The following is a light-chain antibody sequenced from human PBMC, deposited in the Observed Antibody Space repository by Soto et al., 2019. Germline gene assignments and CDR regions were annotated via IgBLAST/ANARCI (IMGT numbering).Light chain of an antibody. Sequence: EIVLVPSPGTLSLSPGERDTPSRRASQSVSNNYLAWYQQKPGQAPRLLIYGASSRATGVPDRFSGSGTGTDFSLTITRLEPEDFAVYYCQQYGVSPLMFTFGQGTKVDIK. CDR1: QSVSNNY. V-gene: IGKV3-20*01. J-gene: IGKJ2*01. CDR3: QQYGVSPLMFT. CDR2: GAS.